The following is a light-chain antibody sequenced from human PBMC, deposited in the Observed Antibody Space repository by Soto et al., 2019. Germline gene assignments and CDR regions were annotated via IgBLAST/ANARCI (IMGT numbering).Light chain of an antibody. Sequence: VLTQPPSVSGAPGQRITISCTGSSSNIGAGYPIHWYQQLPGTAPRLLIFGNTIRPSGVPARFSGSRSGLAITGLQAEDEADYYCQSYDSSLSAYVFGAGTKVTVL. CDR2: GNT. V-gene: IGLV1-40*01. J-gene: IGLJ1*01. CDR1: SSNIGAGYP. CDR3: QSYDSSLSAYV.